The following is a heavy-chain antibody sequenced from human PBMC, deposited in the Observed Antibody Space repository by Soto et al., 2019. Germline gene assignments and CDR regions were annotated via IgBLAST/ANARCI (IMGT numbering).Heavy chain of an antibody. CDR2: INGGDDSE. Sequence: GGSLRLSCAVSGFTFRSSPMSWVRRAPGKGLEWVSGINGGDDSEHYVDSVRGRFTIIRDNSKNLLLLQMNSLRVEDTAIYYSTKDSHWGIISPTHDYWGQGTLVTVS. CDR1: GFTFRSSP. J-gene: IGHJ4*02. D-gene: IGHD3-16*01. CDR3: TKDSHWGIISPTHDY. V-gene: IGHV3-23*01.